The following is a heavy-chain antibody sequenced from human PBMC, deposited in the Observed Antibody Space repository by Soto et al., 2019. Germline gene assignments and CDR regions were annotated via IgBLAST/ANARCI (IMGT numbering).Heavy chain of an antibody. CDR2: IIPIFGTA. D-gene: IGHD6-13*01. Sequence: GASVKVSCKASGGTFSSYAISWVRQAPGQGLEWMGGIIPIFGTANYAQKFQGRVTITADESTSTAYMELSSLRSEDTAVYYCARASSGGAAASSAFDYWGQGTLVTVSS. CDR3: ARASSGGAAASSAFDY. V-gene: IGHV1-69*13. CDR1: GGTFSSYA. J-gene: IGHJ4*02.